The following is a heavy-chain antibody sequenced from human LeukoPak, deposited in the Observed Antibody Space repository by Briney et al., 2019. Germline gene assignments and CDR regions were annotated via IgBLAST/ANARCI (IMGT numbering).Heavy chain of an antibody. D-gene: IGHD2-2*01. V-gene: IGHV1-2*02. J-gene: IGHJ5*02. Sequence: ASVKVSCKASGYTFTGYYMHWVRQAPGQGLEWMGWINPNSGGTNYAQKFQGRVTMTRNTSISTAYMELSSLRSEDTAVYYCALGREIVVVAAALNWFDPWGQGTLVTVSS. CDR2: INPNSGGT. CDR3: ALGREIVVVAAALNWFDP. CDR1: GYTFTGYY.